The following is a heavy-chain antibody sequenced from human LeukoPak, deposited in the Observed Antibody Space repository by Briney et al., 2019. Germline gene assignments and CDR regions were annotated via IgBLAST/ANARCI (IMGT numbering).Heavy chain of an antibody. CDR1: GGSFSGYY. Sequence: PSETLSLTCAVYGGSFSGYYWSWIRQPPGKGLEWIGEINHSGSTNYNPSLKSRVTISVDTSKNQFSLMLTSVTASDTAMYYCARHCSGGTCPLSFDAFDIWGQGTMVTVSS. CDR3: ARHCSGGTCPLSFDAFDI. CDR2: INHSGST. V-gene: IGHV4-34*01. J-gene: IGHJ3*02. D-gene: IGHD2-15*01.